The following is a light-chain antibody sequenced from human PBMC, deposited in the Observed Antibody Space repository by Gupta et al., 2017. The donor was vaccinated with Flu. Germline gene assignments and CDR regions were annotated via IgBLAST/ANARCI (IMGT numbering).Light chain of an antibody. Sequence: QSALTQPPSVSGSPGQSVTISCTGTSSDVGSYNRVSWYQQSPGTAPKLMIYEVSKRPSGVPDRFSGSKSGNTASLTISGLQAEDEADFYCSSYTSSSTYVFGTGTKVTVL. CDR2: EVS. CDR3: SSYTSSSTYV. J-gene: IGLJ1*01. CDR1: SSDVGSYNR. V-gene: IGLV2-18*02.